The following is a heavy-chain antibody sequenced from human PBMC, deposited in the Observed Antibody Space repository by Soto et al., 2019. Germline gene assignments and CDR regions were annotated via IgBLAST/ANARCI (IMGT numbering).Heavy chain of an antibody. J-gene: IGHJ6*02. CDR2: INAGNGNT. V-gene: IGHV1-3*01. CDR3: ATSYYDFWSGTDYYYGMDV. CDR1: GYTFTSYA. D-gene: IGHD3-3*01. Sequence: ASVKVSCKASGYTFTSYAMHWVRQAPGQRLEWMGWINAGNGNTKYSQKFQGRVTITRDTSASTAYMELSSLRSEDTAVYYCATSYYDFWSGTDYYYGMDVWGQGTTVTVSS.